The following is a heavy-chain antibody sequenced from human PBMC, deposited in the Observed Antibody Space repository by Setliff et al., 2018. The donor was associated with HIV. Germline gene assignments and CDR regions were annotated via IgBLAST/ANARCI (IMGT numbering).Heavy chain of an antibody. D-gene: IGHD3-10*01. J-gene: IGHJ4*02. V-gene: IGHV1-2*02. CDR3: ARDTAIGWYGESKMSDF. CDR1: GYTFTGHF. Sequence: GASVKVSCKTAGYTFTGHFIHWMRQAPGQGLEWMGWINPNSGATDYAWRFEDRVTMTSDTPIRTVYMELSSLRSDDTAVYYCARDTAIGWYGESKMSDFWGQGTLVTVSS. CDR2: INPNSGAT.